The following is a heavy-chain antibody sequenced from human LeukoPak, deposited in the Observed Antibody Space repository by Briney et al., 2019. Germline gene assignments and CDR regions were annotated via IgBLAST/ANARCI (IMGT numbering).Heavy chain of an antibody. CDR2: ISAYNGNT. J-gene: IGHJ4*02. V-gene: IGHV1-18*01. CDR3: ARGPVAVADY. Sequence: ASVTVSCTASGCTFTSYGISWVRQAPGQGLEWMGWISAYNGNTNYAQKLQGRVTMTTDTSTTTAYMELRSLGSDDTAVYYCARGPVAVADYWGQGTLVTVSS. CDR1: GCTFTSYG. D-gene: IGHD6-19*01.